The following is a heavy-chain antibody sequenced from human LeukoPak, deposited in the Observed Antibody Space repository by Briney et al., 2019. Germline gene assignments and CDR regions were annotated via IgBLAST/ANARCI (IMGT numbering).Heavy chain of an antibody. CDR2: INFSGGTT. V-gene: IGHV1-46*01. J-gene: IGHJ3*02. Sequence: ASVKVSCKASGYTFTSYYMHWVRQAPGQGLEWMGIINFSGGTTSYPQKFQGRVAMTRDTSTSTVYMELSSLRSEDTAVYYCASRRDGSNYAAFDIWGQGTMVTVSS. CDR3: ASRRDGSNYAAFDI. D-gene: IGHD5-24*01. CDR1: GYTFTSYY.